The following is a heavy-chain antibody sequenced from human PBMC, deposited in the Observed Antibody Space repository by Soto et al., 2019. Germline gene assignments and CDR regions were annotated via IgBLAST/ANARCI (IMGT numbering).Heavy chain of an antibody. CDR1: GFSLSTSGVG. J-gene: IGHJ3*02. V-gene: IGHV2-5*02. CDR2: IYWDDDK. Sequence: QITLKESGPTLVKPTQTLTLTCTFSGFSLSTSGVGVGWIRQPPGKALEWLALIYWDDDKRYSPSLKSRLTITKDTSKDQMVLTMTDMDPVDTATYYCAHTRSSGWQLLDDAFDIWGQGTMVTVSS. D-gene: IGHD1-26*01. CDR3: AHTRSSGWQLLDDAFDI.